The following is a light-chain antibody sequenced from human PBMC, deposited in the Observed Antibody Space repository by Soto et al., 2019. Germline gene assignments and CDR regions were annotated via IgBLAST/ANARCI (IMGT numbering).Light chain of an antibody. V-gene: IGKV3D-20*02. CDR3: QQRGDWPRT. CDR1: QSVSSSY. Sequence: EIVLTQSPGTLSLSPGERATLSCRASQSVSSSYLAWYQQKPGQAPRLLIYGASSRATGIPDRFSGSGSGTDFTLIISSLEPEDFAVYYCQQRGDWPRTFGQGTKVEI. J-gene: IGKJ2*01. CDR2: GAS.